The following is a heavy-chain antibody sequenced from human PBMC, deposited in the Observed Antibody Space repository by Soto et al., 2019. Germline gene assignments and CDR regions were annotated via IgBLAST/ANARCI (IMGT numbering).Heavy chain of an antibody. D-gene: IGHD3-10*01. CDR3: ATALVRFGELLFDY. V-gene: IGHV4-59*01. Sequence: QVQLQESGPGLVKPSETLSLTCTVSGGSISSYYWSWIRQPPGKGLEWIGYVYYSGNTNYNPSLKSRVTISVDTSKTQFSLTLSSVTAADTAVYYCATALVRFGELLFDYWGQGTLVTVSS. J-gene: IGHJ4*02. CDR2: VYYSGNT. CDR1: GGSISSYY.